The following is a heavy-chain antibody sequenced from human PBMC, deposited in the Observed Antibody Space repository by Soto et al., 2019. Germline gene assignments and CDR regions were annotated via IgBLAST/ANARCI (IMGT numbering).Heavy chain of an antibody. CDR2: ISYDGTYK. CDR1: GFTFNNFA. J-gene: IGHJ6*02. D-gene: IGHD5-12*01. Sequence: GSLRLSCAASGFTFNNFAMHWVRQAPGKGLEWVAFISYDGTYKYYADSVRGRFTVYRDNSKSTLFLQMNSLKFEDTAVYVCANEVDVAFSSLQYGMDVWGQGTTVTVSS. V-gene: IGHV3-30*14. CDR3: ANEVDVAFSSLQYGMDV.